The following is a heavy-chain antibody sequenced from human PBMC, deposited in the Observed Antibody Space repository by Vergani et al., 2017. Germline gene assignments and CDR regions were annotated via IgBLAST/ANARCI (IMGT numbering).Heavy chain of an antibody. J-gene: IGHJ4*02. CDR3: ATIGYRRCGYYFDY. D-gene: IGHD2-2*02. CDR1: GGSISSSSYY. CDR2: IYYSGST. V-gene: IGHV4-39*01. Sequence: QLQLQESGPGLVKPSETLSLTCTVSGGSISSSSYYWGWIRQPPGKGLEWIGSIYYSGSTYYNPSLKSRVTISVDESRNLFSLRLNSVTAADTSVYYCATIGYRRCGYYFDYWGQGILVTVSS.